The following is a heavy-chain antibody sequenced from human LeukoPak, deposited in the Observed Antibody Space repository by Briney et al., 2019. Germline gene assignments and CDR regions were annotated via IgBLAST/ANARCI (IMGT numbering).Heavy chain of an antibody. CDR1: GFTFSSYS. CDR2: ISGSGGST. D-gene: IGHD3-10*01. CDR3: AKDGYYGSGSYLDY. J-gene: IGHJ4*02. V-gene: IGHV3-23*01. Sequence: GGSLRLSCAAFGFTFSSYSMNWVRQAPGKGLEWVSAISGSGGSTYYADSVKGRFTISRDNSKNTLYLQMNSLRAEDTAVYYCAKDGYYGSGSYLDYWGQGTLVTVSS.